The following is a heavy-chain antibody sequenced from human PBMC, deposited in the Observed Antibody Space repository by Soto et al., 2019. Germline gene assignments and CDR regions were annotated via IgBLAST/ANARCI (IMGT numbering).Heavy chain of an antibody. V-gene: IGHV4-30-4*01. CDR2: IYYSGST. CDR3: ARAYYDILTGYSPSPTLDY. CDR1: GGSISSGDYY. J-gene: IGHJ4*02. D-gene: IGHD3-9*01. Sequence: QVQLQESGPGLVKPSQTLSLTCTVSGGSISSGDYYWSWIRQPPGKGLEWIGYIYYSGSTYYNPSLKSRVTIAVDTSKNQFSLKLSSVTDADTAVYYCARAYYDILTGYSPSPTLDYWGQGTLVTVSS.